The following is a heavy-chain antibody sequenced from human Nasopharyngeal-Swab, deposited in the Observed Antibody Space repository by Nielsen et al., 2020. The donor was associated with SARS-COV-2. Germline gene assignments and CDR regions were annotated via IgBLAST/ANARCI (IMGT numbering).Heavy chain of an antibody. Sequence: GGSLRLSCAASGFSFRTYWMHWVRQAPGMGLEWVASISYDGNYKSYADSVKGRFTISRDDSENTLYLQMNSLKTEDTAVYYCAAGSDYWGQGTLVTVSS. CDR3: AAGSDY. J-gene: IGHJ4*02. CDR1: GFSFRTYW. V-gene: IGHV3-30-3*01. D-gene: IGHD2-15*01. CDR2: ISYDGNYK.